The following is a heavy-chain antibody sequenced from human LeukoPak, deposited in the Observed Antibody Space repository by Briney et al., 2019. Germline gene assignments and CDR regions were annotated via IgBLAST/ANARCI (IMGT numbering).Heavy chain of an antibody. CDR1: GFTFSSYA. D-gene: IGHD1-26*01. V-gene: IGHV3-48*04. CDR3: ARDMVGPTIPPPPI. Sequence: PGGSLRLSCAASGFTFSSYAMSWVRQAPGKGLEWVSYISSSSSTIYYADSVKGRFTISRDNAKSSLYLQMNSLRAEDTAVYYCARDMVGPTIPPPPIWGQGTMVTVSS. CDR2: ISSSSSTI. J-gene: IGHJ3*02.